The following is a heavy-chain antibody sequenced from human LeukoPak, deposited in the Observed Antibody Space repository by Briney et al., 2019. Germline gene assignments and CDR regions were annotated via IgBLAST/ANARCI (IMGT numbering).Heavy chain of an antibody. D-gene: IGHD4-17*01. V-gene: IGHV4-4*07. Sequence: SETLSLTCTVSGGSISRYYWSWIRQPAGKGLEWIGRIYTSGSTNYNPSLKSRVTMSVDTSKNQFSLKLSSVTAADTAVYYCASGYGANPPGFDYWGQGTLVTVSS. CDR2: IYTSGST. CDR1: GGSISRYY. J-gene: IGHJ4*02. CDR3: ASGYGANPPGFDY.